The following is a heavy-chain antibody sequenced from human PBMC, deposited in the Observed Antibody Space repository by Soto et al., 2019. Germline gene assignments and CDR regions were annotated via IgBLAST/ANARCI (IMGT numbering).Heavy chain of an antibody. CDR1: GDSIISSDFY. V-gene: IGHV4-39*01. D-gene: IGHD3-3*02. CDR2: IFYLGSA. CDR3: ARHSLALRKNNWFDP. J-gene: IGHJ5*02. Sequence: SWTLSLTCTVSGDSIISSDFYWGWVRQPPGKGLEWMGSIFYLGSAYYNPSLKGRVTMSVHTSKNQFYLRMRSVTAADTDLYFCARHSLALRKNNWFDPWGHAIMLTV.